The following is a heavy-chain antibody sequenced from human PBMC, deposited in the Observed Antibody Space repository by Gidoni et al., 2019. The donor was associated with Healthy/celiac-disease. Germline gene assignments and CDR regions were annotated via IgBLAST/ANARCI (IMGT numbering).Heavy chain of an antibody. Sequence: QVQLVESGGGVVQPGRSLRLSCAASGLTFSSYAMHWVRQAPGKGLEWVAVISYDGSNKYYADSVKGRFTISRDNSKNTLYLQMNSLRAEDTAVYYCARVDGREKSGPYYYYGMDVWGQGTTVTVSS. CDR1: GLTFSSYA. CDR2: ISYDGSNK. V-gene: IGHV3-30*01. D-gene: IGHD2-15*01. CDR3: ARVDGREKSGPYYYYGMDV. J-gene: IGHJ6*02.